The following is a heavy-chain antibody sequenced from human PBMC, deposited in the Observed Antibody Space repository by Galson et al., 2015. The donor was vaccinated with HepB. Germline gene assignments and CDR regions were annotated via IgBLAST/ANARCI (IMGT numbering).Heavy chain of an antibody. D-gene: IGHD1-26*01. J-gene: IGHJ3*02. V-gene: IGHV4-34*01. CDR3: ARLRVVGATVAAFDI. CDR1: GGSFSGYY. Sequence: SETLSLTCAVYGGSFSGYYWSWIRQPPGKGLEWIGEINPSGSTNYNPSLKSRVTISVDTSKNQFSLKLGSVTAADTAVYYCARLRVVGATVAAFDIWGQGTMVTVSS. CDR2: INPSGST.